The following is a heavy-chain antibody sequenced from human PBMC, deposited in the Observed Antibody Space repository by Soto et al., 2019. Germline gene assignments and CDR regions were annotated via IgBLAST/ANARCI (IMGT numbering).Heavy chain of an antibody. CDR1: GFTFRTYS. CDR2: ISSSASYI. V-gene: IGHV3-21*01. D-gene: IGHD5-12*01. CDR3: ASNVVLVPASPGPYSGYDAFDY. J-gene: IGHJ4*02. Sequence: GGSLRLSCAASGFTFRTYSMHWVRQAPGKGLEWVASISSSASYIEYADSVKGRFTITRDNAKNSLYLHMDSLRADDTAVYYCASNVVLVPASPGPYSGYDAFDYWGLGTLVTVLL.